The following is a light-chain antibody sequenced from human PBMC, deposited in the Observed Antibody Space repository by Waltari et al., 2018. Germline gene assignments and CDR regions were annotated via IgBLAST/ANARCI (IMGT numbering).Light chain of an antibody. CDR3: AAWDDSLSGRWV. J-gene: IGLJ3*02. CDR2: RNN. V-gene: IGLV1-47*01. Sequence: QSVLTQPPSASGTPGQRVTISCSGSSSNIVSNYVYWYQQLPGTAPKLLIYRNNQRPSGVPDRFSGSKSGTSASLAISGLRSEDEADYYCAAWDDSLSGRWVFGGGTKLTVL. CDR1: SSNIVSNY.